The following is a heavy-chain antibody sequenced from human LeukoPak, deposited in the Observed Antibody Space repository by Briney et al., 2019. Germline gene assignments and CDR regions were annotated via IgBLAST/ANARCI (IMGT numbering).Heavy chain of an antibody. CDR1: GFTFSSSG. CDR3: ARASGYYVAGDFDY. J-gene: IGHJ4*02. Sequence: GGSLRLSCTASGFTFSSSGMHWVRQAPGKGLEWVAIISYDGSNKYYADSVKGRFTISRDNSKNTLYLQMNSLRAEDTAVYYCARASGYYVAGDFDYWGQGTLVTVSS. D-gene: IGHD3-10*02. V-gene: IGHV3-30*03. CDR2: ISYDGSNK.